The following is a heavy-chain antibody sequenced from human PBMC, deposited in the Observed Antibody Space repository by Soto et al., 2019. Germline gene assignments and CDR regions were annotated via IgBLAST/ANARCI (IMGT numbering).Heavy chain of an antibody. J-gene: IGHJ4*02. CDR2: INHSGST. Sequence: SVTLSLTYAVDGGSFSGFDWSWIRQPPGKGLEWIGEINHSGSTNYNPSLKSRVTISVDTSKNQFSLKLSSVTAADTAVYYCATHRRFDYWGQGTLVTVSS. V-gene: IGHV4-34*01. CDR1: GGSFSGFD. CDR3: ATHRRFDY.